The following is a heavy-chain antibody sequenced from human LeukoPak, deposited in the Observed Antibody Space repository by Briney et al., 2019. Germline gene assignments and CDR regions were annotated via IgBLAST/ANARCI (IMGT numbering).Heavy chain of an antibody. Sequence: GGSLRLSCAASGFTFSSYGMHWVRQVPGKGLEWVAVISYDGSNKYYADSVKGRFTISRDNSKNTLYLQMNSLRAEDTAVYYCAKDAEFVLMVYNGMDVWGQGTTVTVCS. D-gene: IGHD2-8*01. CDR3: AKDAEFVLMVYNGMDV. J-gene: IGHJ6*02. CDR1: GFTFSSYG. V-gene: IGHV3-30*18. CDR2: ISYDGSNK.